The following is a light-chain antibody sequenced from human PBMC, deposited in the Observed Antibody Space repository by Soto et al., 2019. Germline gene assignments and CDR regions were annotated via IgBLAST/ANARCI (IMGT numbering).Light chain of an antibody. CDR2: DAS. V-gene: IGKV1-5*01. Sequence: DIQMTQSPSTLSASVGDRVTITCRASQSLSSWLAWYQQKPGKAPKLLXYDASSLESGVPSRFSGSGSGTEFTLTISSLQPDDFAPYYCQQYNNFPFTFGGGTKVDIK. CDR1: QSLSSW. J-gene: IGKJ4*01. CDR3: QQYNNFPFT.